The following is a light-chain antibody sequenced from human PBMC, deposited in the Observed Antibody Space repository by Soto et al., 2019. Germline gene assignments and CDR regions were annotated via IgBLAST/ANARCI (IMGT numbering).Light chain of an antibody. CDR1: SNDIGAYKY. CDR2: EVS. J-gene: IGLJ1*01. V-gene: IGLV2-14*01. Sequence: ALTQPASVSGSPGQSITISCTGSSNDIGAYKYVSWYQQYPGKAPKLIIFEVSNRPSGVSNRFSGSKSGNTASLTIAGLQAEDEADYHCSSYTTGSTLYVFGGGTKVTVL. CDR3: SSYTTGSTLYV.